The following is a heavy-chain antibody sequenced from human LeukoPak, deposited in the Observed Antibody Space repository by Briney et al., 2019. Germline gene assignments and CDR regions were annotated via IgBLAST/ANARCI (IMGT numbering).Heavy chain of an antibody. CDR1: GFTFDDYG. CDR2: INWNGGST. J-gene: IGHJ4*02. CDR3: ARARGYSSGPDSDY. D-gene: IGHD6-19*01. Sequence: GSLRLSCAASGFTFDDYGMSWVRQAPGKGLEWVSGINWNGGSTGYADSVKGRFTISRDNAKNSLYLQMNSLRAEDTALYYCARARGYSSGPDSDYWGQGTLVTVSS. V-gene: IGHV3-20*04.